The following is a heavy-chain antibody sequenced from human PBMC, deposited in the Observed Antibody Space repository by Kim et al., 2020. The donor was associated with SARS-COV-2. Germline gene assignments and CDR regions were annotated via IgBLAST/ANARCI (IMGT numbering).Heavy chain of an antibody. D-gene: IGHD6-19*01. CDR3: TTLAVAGL. Sequence: GGSLRLSCAASGFTFSNAWMNWVRQAPGKGLEWVGRIKTKTDGGPTDYAAPVKGRFSISRDDSKNTVYLQMNSLKTEDTAVYYCTTLAVAGLWGQGTLAT. CDR1: GFTFSNAW. CDR2: IKTKTDGGPT. J-gene: IGHJ4*02. V-gene: IGHV3-15*01.